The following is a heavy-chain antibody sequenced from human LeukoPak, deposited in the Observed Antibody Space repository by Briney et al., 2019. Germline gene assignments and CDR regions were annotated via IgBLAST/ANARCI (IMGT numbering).Heavy chain of an antibody. CDR2: IYYSGST. J-gene: IGHJ3*02. D-gene: IGHD2-2*01. CDR3: ARDYCSSTSCYAFDI. Sequence: SETLSLTCTVSGGSISTDIYYWNWIRQPPGKGLEWIGYIYYSGSTNYNPSLKSRVTISVDTSKNQFSLKLSSVTAADTAVYYCARDYCSSTSCYAFDIWGQGTMVTVSS. V-gene: IGHV4-61*01. CDR1: GGSISTDIYY.